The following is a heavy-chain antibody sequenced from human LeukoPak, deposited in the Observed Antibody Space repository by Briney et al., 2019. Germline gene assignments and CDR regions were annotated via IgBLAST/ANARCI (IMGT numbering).Heavy chain of an antibody. D-gene: IGHD3-10*01. CDR1: GFTSSSYG. J-gene: IGHJ4*02. CDR3: AKGVWFFDY. Sequence: PGGSLRLSCAASGFTSSSYGMHWVRQAPGKGLEWVAVISYDGSNKYYADSVKGRFTISRDNSKNTLYLQMNSLRAEDTAVYYCAKGVWFFDYWGQGTLVTVSS. V-gene: IGHV3-30*18. CDR2: ISYDGSNK.